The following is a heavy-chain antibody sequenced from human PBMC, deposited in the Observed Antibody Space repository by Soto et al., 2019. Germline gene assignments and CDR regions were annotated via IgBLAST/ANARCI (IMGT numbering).Heavy chain of an antibody. CDR1: GFTFSSYA. D-gene: IGHD3-10*01. Sequence: GGSLRLSCAASGFTFSSYAMHWVRQAPGKGLEWVAVISYDGSNKYYADSVKGRFTISRDNSKNTLYLQMNSLRAEDTAVYYCARDQEDTSGNYYSDYWGQGALVTVSS. V-gene: IGHV3-30-3*01. J-gene: IGHJ4*02. CDR3: ARDQEDTSGNYYSDY. CDR2: ISYDGSNK.